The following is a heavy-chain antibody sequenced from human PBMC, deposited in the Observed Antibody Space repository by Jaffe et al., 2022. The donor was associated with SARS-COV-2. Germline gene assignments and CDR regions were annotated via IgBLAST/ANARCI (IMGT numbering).Heavy chain of an antibody. CDR2: IKSKTDGGTT. CDR1: GFTFSNAW. CDR3: TTFIAARPKPFDY. V-gene: IGHV3-15*01. D-gene: IGHD6-6*01. Sequence: EVQLVESGGGLVKPGGSLRLSCAASGFTFSNAWMSWVRQAPGKGLEWVGRIKSKTDGGTTDYAAPVKGRFTISRDDSKNTLYLQMNSLKTEDTAVYYCTTFIAARPKPFDYWGQGTLVTVSS. J-gene: IGHJ4*02.